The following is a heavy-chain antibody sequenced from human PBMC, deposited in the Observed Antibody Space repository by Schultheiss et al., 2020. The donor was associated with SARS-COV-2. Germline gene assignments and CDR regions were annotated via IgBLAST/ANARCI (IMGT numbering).Heavy chain of an antibody. V-gene: IGHV3-30*03. Sequence: GESLKISCAASGFTFSSYSMNWVRQAPGKGLEWVAVISYDGSNKYYADSVKGRFTISRDNSKNTLYLQMNSLRAEDTAVYYCASSYDSSGYCFDYWGQGTLVTVSS. CDR2: ISYDGSNK. J-gene: IGHJ4*02. D-gene: IGHD3-22*01. CDR3: ASSYDSSGYCFDY. CDR1: GFTFSSYS.